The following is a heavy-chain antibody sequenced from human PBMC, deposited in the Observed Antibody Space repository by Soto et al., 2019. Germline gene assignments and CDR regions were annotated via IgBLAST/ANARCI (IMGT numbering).Heavy chain of an antibody. CDR3: ASGQCGTNCYIFEY. D-gene: IGHD2-8*01. J-gene: IGHJ4*02. CDR1: GFTFSSYG. CDR2: MSHDGSKT. Sequence: QVQLVESGGGVVQPGTSLRLSCAASGFTFSSYGFQWVRQAPGKGLEWVTLMSHDGSKTVYADSVKGRFTISRDNSRNTLYLQMNSLKDEDTAVYYGASGQCGTNCYIFEYWGQGTLVTVSS. V-gene: IGHV3-30*03.